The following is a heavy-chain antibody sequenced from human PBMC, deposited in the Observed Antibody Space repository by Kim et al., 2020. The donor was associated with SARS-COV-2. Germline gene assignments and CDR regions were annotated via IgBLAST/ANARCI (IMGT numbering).Heavy chain of an antibody. J-gene: IGHJ3*02. V-gene: IGHV4-4*07. CDR3: ARGRQRITMIVVVIDDAFDI. Sequence: SETLSLTCTVSGGSISNYYWNWIRQPAGKGLEWIGRIYTSGSTNYNPSLKSRVTMSVDTSKNQFSLKLSSVTAADTAVYYCARGRQRITMIVVVIDDAFDIWGQGTMVNVSS. D-gene: IGHD3-22*01. CDR1: GGSISNYY. CDR2: IYTSGST.